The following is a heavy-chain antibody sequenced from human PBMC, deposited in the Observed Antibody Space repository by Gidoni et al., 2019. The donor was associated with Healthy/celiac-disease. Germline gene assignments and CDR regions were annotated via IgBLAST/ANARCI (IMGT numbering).Heavy chain of an antibody. J-gene: IGHJ4*02. CDR1: GGSFSGYY. D-gene: IGHD5-12*01. CDR3: ARPGGYSGYGHFDY. V-gene: IGHV4-34*01. Sequence: QVQLQQWGAGLLKPSETLSLTCAVYGGSFSGYYWSWIRQPPGKGLEWIGEINHSGSTNYNPSLKSRVTISVDTSKNQFSLKLSSVTAADTAVYYCARPGGYSGYGHFDYWGQGTLVTVSS. CDR2: INHSGST.